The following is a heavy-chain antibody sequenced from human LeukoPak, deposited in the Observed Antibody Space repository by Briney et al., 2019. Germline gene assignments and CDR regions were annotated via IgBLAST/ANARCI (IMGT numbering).Heavy chain of an antibody. V-gene: IGHV4-39*01. Sequence: SETLSLTCTVSGGSISSSSYYWGWIRQPPGKGLEWIGSIHYSGRTYYNPSLKSRVTISVDTSKNQFSLKLSSVTAADTAVYYCATGQYYSGSSYNTFDYWGQGTLVTVSS. J-gene: IGHJ4*02. CDR3: ATGQYYSGSSYNTFDY. CDR2: IHYSGRT. D-gene: IGHD3-10*01. CDR1: GGSISSSSYY.